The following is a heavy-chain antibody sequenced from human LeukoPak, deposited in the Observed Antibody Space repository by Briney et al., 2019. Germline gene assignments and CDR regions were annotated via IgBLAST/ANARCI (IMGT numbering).Heavy chain of an antibody. CDR2: IYFGGGT. Sequence: SETLSLTCNVSGDSMSRYYWSWIRQPAVKGLEWIGRIYFGGGTRYNPSLKSRVTMSVDTSKNRFSLNLSSVTAADTAVYYCARTTGFAVAGGYYFDYWGQGILVTVSS. CDR3: ARTTGFAVAGGYYFDY. D-gene: IGHD6-19*01. V-gene: IGHV4-4*07. CDR1: GDSMSRYY. J-gene: IGHJ4*02.